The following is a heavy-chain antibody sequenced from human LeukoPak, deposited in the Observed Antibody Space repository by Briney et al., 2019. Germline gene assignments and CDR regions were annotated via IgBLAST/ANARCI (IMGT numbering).Heavy chain of an antibody. CDR3: GRDFYGSIDY. CDR2: LFHNGSP. D-gene: IGHD2/OR15-2a*01. CDR1: GVSISSSY. V-gene: IGHV4-59*01. J-gene: IGHJ4*02. Sequence: SETLSLTCTVSGVSISSSYWSWIRQPPGKGLEWIGYLFHNGSPNFNPTLKSRVTMSIDTSRNQFSLKLNSVTAADTAVYYCGRDFYGSIDYWSQGTLVTVSS.